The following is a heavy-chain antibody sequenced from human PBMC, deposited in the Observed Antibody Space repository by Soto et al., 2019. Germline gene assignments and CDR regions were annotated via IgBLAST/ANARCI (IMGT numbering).Heavy chain of an antibody. Sequence: DVSLRRSCAASGLTYSSYCMSWVRQAPVKGLEWVADIKQDGSEKYYVDSVKGRFTISRDNAKTSLYLQMNSLRAEDTAVYYCSRDLVVVAAMKYFYSCLDIWDQGIPVAVS. J-gene: IGHJ6*02. V-gene: IGHV3-7*03. D-gene: IGHD2-15*01. CDR3: SRDLVVVAAMKYFYSCLDI. CDR1: GLTYSSYC. CDR2: IKQDGSEK.